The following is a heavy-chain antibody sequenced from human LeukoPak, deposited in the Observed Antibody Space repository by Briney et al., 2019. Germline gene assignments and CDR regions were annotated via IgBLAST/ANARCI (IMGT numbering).Heavy chain of an antibody. J-gene: IGHJ4*02. CDR1: GGSISSYY. Sequence: SSETLSLTCTVSGGSISSYYWSWIRQPPGKGLEWIGYIYYSGSTNYNPSLKSRVTISVDTSKNQFSLKLSSVTAADTAVYYCARLLKYYDSTYYFDHWGQGTPVTVSS. V-gene: IGHV4-59*01. CDR2: IYYSGST. CDR3: ARLLKYYDSTYYFDH. D-gene: IGHD3-22*01.